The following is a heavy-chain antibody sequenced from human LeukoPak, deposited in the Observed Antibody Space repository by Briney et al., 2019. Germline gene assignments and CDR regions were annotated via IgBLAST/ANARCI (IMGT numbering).Heavy chain of an antibody. CDR3: ARDWGVSARPGYMDV. Sequence: SETLSLTCAVSGGSISSYYWSWIRQPPGKGLEWIWFIYCSGSTNYNPSLKSRVTISVDTSKNQFSLKMSSVTAADTAVYYCARDWGVSARPGYMDVWGKGTTVTVSS. J-gene: IGHJ6*03. V-gene: IGHV4-59*01. D-gene: IGHD6-6*01. CDR1: GGSISSYY. CDR2: IYCSGST.